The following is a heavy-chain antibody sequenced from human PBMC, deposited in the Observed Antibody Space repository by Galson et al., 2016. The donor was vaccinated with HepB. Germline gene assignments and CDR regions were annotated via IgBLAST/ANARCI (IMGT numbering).Heavy chain of an antibody. Sequence: SLRLSCAASGFTFSRAWMNRVRQAPGKGLEWVGRIKSYTDGGTTEYAAPMKGRFTFSRDESNNRLYLQMNSLKTEDTAVYYCTTSSTRGYTYGPSAYWGRGTLVAVSS. V-gene: IGHV3-15*01. CDR3: TTSSTRGYTYGPSAY. CDR1: GFTFSRAW. D-gene: IGHD5-18*01. J-gene: IGHJ4*02. CDR2: IKSYTDGGTT.